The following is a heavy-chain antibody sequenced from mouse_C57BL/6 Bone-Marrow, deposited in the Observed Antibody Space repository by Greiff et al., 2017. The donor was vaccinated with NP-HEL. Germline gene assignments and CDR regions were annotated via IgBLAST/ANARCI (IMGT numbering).Heavy chain of an antibody. D-gene: IGHD1-1*01. CDR2: ISYDGSN. CDR3: ARCLITTVVGYLDY. Sequence: ESGPGLVKPSQSLSLTCSVTGYSITSGYYWNWIRQFPGNKLEWMGYISYDGSNNYNPSLKNRISITRDTSKNQFFLKLHSVTTEDTATYYGARCLITTVVGYLDYWGQGTTLTVSS. V-gene: IGHV3-6*01. CDR1: GYSITSGYY. J-gene: IGHJ2*01.